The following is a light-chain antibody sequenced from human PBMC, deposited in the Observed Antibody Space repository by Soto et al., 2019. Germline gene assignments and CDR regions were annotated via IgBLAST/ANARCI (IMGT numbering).Light chain of an antibody. J-gene: IGKJ5*01. CDR3: QQSYSTTST. CDR1: QNIIRH. CDR2: SAS. V-gene: IGKV1-39*01. Sequence: DIQMTQSPSSLSASVGHGVTITCRANQNIIRHLNSYQQKLGKAPKXXIASASNLQRGGPSRLSGSGPGTDFTLTISSLQPEDFANYYCQQSYSTTSTFGQGTRLEIK.